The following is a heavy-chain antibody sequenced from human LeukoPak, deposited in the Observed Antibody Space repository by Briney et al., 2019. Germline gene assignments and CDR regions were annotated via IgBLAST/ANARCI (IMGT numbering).Heavy chain of an antibody. Sequence: PSETLSLTCAVYGGSFSGYYWSWIRQPPGKGLEWIGEINHSGSTNYNPSLKSRVTISVDTSKNQFSLKLSSVTAADTAVYYCARDVAGNVASPGFDYWGQGTLVTVSS. V-gene: IGHV4-34*01. CDR3: ARDVAGNVASPGFDY. D-gene: IGHD6-19*01. CDR1: GGSFSGYY. J-gene: IGHJ4*02. CDR2: INHSGST.